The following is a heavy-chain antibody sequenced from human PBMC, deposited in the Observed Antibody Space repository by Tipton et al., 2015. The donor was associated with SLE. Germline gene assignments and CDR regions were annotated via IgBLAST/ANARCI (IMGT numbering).Heavy chain of an antibody. CDR3: ARAPWGFGVVYYFDY. CDR2: INHSGST. D-gene: IGHD3-3*01. V-gene: IGHV4-34*01. Sequence: TLSLTCAVYGGSFSGYYWSWIRQPPGKGLEWIGEINHSGSTNYNPSLKSRVTISVDTSKNQFSLKLSSVTAADTAVYYCARAPWGFGVVYYFDYWGQGTLVTVSS. J-gene: IGHJ4*02. CDR1: GGSFSGYY.